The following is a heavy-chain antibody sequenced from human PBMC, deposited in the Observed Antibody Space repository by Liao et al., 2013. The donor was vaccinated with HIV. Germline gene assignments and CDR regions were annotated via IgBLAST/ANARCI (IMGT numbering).Heavy chain of an antibody. D-gene: IGHD3-10*01. J-gene: IGHJ6*03. CDR3: ARVRRDAGTNMVRGRVETYTYYFLDV. Sequence: QVQLQESGPGLVKPSETLSLTCSVSGASISSHSWTWIRQTPGKELEWIGSISYSGTTRHKVSLTGRITMSMDTSNNQFFLHLSSVTAADTAVYFCARVRRDAGTNMVRGRVETYTYYFLDVWGEGTTVAVSS. CDR2: ISYSGTT. V-gene: IGHV4-59*11. CDR1: GASISSHS.